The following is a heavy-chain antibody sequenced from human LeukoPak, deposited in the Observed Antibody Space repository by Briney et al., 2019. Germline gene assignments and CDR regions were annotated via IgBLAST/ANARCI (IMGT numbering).Heavy chain of an antibody. CDR2: ISSSGITI. D-gene: IGHD3-10*01. Sequence: PVGSLRLSCAASGFTFSVYYMSWIRQAPGKGLEWVSYISSSGITIYYADSVKGRFTISRENDKNSLYLYMYRVRAENTPVFYFTRNGLRFGGLVYYYYYMDVWGKGTTVTVSS. CDR1: GFTFSVYY. J-gene: IGHJ6*03. CDR3: TRNGLRFGGLVYYYYYMDV. V-gene: IGHV3-11*04.